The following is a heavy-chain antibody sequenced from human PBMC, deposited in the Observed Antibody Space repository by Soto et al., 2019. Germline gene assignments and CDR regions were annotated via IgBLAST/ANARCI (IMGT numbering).Heavy chain of an antibody. Sequence: PGGSLRLSCAASGFTFSSYGMHWVRQAPGKGLEWVAVISYDGSNKYYADFVKGRFTISRDNSKNTLYLQMNSLRAEDTAVYYCAKDYSSGSLDVWGQGTTVTVSS. D-gene: IGHD6-19*01. J-gene: IGHJ6*02. CDR2: ISYDGSNK. V-gene: IGHV3-30*18. CDR1: GFTFSSYG. CDR3: AKDYSSGSLDV.